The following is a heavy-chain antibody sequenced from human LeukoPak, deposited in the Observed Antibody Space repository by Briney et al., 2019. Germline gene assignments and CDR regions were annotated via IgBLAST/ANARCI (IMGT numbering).Heavy chain of an antibody. Sequence: ASVKVSRKASGYTFTSYGISWVRQAPGQGREWRGWISAYNGNTNYAQKLQGRATMTTDTSTSTAYMELRSLRSDDTAVYYCARDQGSSSGGAFDYWGQGTLVTVSS. D-gene: IGHD6-19*01. J-gene: IGHJ4*02. CDR3: ARDQGSSSGGAFDY. CDR1: GYTFTSYG. V-gene: IGHV1-18*01. CDR2: ISAYNGNT.